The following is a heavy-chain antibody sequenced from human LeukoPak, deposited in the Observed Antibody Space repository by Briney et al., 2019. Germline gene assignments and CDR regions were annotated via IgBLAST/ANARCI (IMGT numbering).Heavy chain of an antibody. V-gene: IGHV3-11*04. CDR1: GFTFSDYD. Sequence: PGGSLRLSCAVSGFTFSDYDMSWIRQAPGKGLEWVSYISSRSSTIYYADSVTGRFTISRDNAKNSLYLQMNSLRAEDTAVYYCARGLHYYDSSGYYYPDAFDIWGQGTMVTVSS. CDR3: ARGLHYYDSSGYYYPDAFDI. D-gene: IGHD3-22*01. CDR2: ISSRSSTI. J-gene: IGHJ3*02.